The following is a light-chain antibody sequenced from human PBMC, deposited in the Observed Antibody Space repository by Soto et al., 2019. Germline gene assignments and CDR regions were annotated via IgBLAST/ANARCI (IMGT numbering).Light chain of an antibody. Sequence: EIVLTQSPDTLSLSPGERATLSCRASQSVSSNLAWYQQKPGQAPRLLIYGASTRATGIPARFSGSGSGTELTITISSLQSEDFEVYYCQQYNNWPPTFGQGTRLEIK. V-gene: IGKV3-15*01. CDR1: QSVSSN. J-gene: IGKJ5*01. CDR3: QQYNNWPPT. CDR2: GAS.